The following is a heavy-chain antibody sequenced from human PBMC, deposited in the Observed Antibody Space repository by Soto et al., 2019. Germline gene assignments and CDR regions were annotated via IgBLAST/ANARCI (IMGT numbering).Heavy chain of an antibody. Sequence: QVQLVESGGGVVQPGRSLRLSCAASGFTFSSYGMHWVRQAPGKGLEWVAVIWYDGSNKYYADSVKGRFTISRDNSRNSLYLQMNSLRAEDTAGYYCASIYPGGGGFDYWGRGTLVTVSS. J-gene: IGHJ4*02. CDR2: IWYDGSNK. CDR3: ASIYPGGGGFDY. D-gene: IGHD3-16*01. CDR1: GFTFSSYG. V-gene: IGHV3-33*01.